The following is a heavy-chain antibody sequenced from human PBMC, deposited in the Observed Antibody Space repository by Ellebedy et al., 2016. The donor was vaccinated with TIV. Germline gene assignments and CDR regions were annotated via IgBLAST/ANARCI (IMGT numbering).Heavy chain of an antibody. Sequence: GESLKISCKGSGYSFTSYWISWVRQMPGKGLEWMGRIDPSDSYTNYSPSFQGHVTISADKSISTAYLQWSSLKASDTAMYYCARQIGGIIAPYYYGMDVWGQGTTVTVSS. J-gene: IGHJ6*02. CDR2: IDPSDSYT. CDR1: GYSFTSYW. CDR3: ARQIGGIIAPYYYGMDV. V-gene: IGHV5-10-1*01. D-gene: IGHD2-15*01.